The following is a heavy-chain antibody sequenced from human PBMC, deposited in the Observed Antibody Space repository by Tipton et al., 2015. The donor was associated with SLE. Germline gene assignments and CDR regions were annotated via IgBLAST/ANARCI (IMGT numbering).Heavy chain of an antibody. V-gene: IGHV4-34*01. CDR3: AGAYYYDSSGYYYMYYFDH. Sequence: TLSLTCAVYGGSFSGYYWSWIRQPPGKGLEWIGEINHSESTNYSPSLKGRVTISVDTSKNQFSLKLSSVTAADTAVYYCAGAYYYDSSGYYYMYYFDHWGQGTLVTVSS. D-gene: IGHD3-22*01. CDR2: INHSEST. CDR1: GGSFSGYY. J-gene: IGHJ4*02.